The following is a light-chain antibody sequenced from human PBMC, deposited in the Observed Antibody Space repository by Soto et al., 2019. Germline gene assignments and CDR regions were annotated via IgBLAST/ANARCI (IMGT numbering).Light chain of an antibody. CDR3: QQYKLYPWT. CDR2: VAS. V-gene: IGKV1-5*03. J-gene: IGKJ1*01. Sequence: DIQMTQSPSTLSASVGDRVTITCRASQSIGSSLAWYQQKPGKAPNLLIYVASNLESGVPSRFSGSGSGTEFTLTISSLQPDDFARYYCQQYKLYPWTLGQGTKVEIQ. CDR1: QSIGSS.